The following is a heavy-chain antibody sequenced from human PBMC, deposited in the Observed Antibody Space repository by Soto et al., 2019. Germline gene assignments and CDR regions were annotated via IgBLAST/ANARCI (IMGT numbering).Heavy chain of an antibody. J-gene: IGHJ4*02. Sequence: VYGSCKASSFRFTISCVQWVRQAPGQRLEWIGWIIVGSGNTKYTQSLQGRITITRDTSTSTAYMELSSLISEDTAMYYWAAAIYSGGDCCHFDSWGPG. D-gene: IGHD2-21*02. CDR2: IIVGSGNT. V-gene: IGHV1-58*01. CDR1: SFRFTISC. CDR3: AAAIYSGGDCCHFDS.